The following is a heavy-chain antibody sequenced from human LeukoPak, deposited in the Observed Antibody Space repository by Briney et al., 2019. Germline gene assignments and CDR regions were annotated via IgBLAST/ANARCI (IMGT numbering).Heavy chain of an antibody. CDR1: GGSLSNYY. J-gene: IGHJ4*02. Sequence: SETLSLTCAVYGGSLSNYYWIWIRQPPGKGLEWIGEINHSGRTHYNPSLKSRVTISIDTPKNQFSLKLSSVTAADTAVYYCAIEAIVGAPRGDYWGQGTLVTVSS. CDR2: INHSGRT. CDR3: AIEAIVGAPRGDY. D-gene: IGHD1-26*01. V-gene: IGHV4-34*01.